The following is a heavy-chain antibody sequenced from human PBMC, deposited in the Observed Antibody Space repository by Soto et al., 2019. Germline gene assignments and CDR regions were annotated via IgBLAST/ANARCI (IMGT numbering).Heavy chain of an antibody. D-gene: IGHD1-26*01. CDR3: ARDEVGATVGMDV. V-gene: IGHV3-21*01. CDR1: GITFSSYS. Sequence: GSLRLSCAASGITFSSYSMNWVRQAPGKGLEWVSSISSSSSYIYYADSVKGRFTISRDNAKNSLYLQMNSLRAEDTAVYYCARDEVGATVGMDVWGQGTTVTVSS. J-gene: IGHJ6*02. CDR2: ISSSSSYI.